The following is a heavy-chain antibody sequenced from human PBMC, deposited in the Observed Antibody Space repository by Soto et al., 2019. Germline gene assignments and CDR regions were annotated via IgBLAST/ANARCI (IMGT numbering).Heavy chain of an antibody. Sequence: EVLLLESGGGLVQPGGSLRLSCAASGYIFDSYAMSWVRQAPGKGLEWVSTISGSGGSRYYADFVKGRFTISRDNSKSTLYLQMNSLRDDDTAVYYCAKGERGGYYEERLDVWGQGTTVTVSS. CDR2: ISGSGGSR. D-gene: IGHD3-10*01. J-gene: IGHJ6*02. CDR3: AKGERGGYYEERLDV. V-gene: IGHV3-23*01. CDR1: GYIFDSYA.